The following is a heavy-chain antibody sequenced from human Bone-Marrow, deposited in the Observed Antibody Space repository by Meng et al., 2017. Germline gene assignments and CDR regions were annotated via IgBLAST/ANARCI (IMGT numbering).Heavy chain of an antibody. CDR3: ARHSTTFDY. Sequence: VGLGGGVVQRGRSLRLFCAASGLTFSSYGMHWVRQAPGKGLEWVAVIWYDGSNKYYADSVKGRFTISRDNSKNTLYLQMNSLRAEDTAVYYCARHSTTFDYWGQGTLVTVSS. V-gene: IGHV3-33*01. D-gene: IGHD2/OR15-2a*01. J-gene: IGHJ4*02. CDR1: GLTFSSYG. CDR2: IWYDGSNK.